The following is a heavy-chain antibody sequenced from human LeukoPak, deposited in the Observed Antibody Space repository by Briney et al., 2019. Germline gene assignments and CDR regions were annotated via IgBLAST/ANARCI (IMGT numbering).Heavy chain of an antibody. CDR3: ANLLRWEPY. J-gene: IGHJ4*02. Sequence: GGALRLSCAAPGFTFSSYGMHWVRQAPGKGLEWVAVISYDGSNKYYADSVKGRFTISRDNSKNTLYLQMNSLRPEDTAVYYCANLLRWEPYWGQGTLVTVSS. V-gene: IGHV3-30*18. CDR2: ISYDGSNK. CDR1: GFTFSSYG. D-gene: IGHD4-23*01.